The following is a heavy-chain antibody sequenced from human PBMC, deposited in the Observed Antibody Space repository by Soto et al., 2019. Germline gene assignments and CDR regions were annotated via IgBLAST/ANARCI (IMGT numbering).Heavy chain of an antibody. CDR2: ISGSADST. CDR3: AKTRGAMIYAISVYGMDV. V-gene: IGHV3-23*01. J-gene: IGHJ6*02. CDR1: GFTFSSFA. D-gene: IGHD2-8*01. Sequence: EVQLLESGGGLVQPGGSPRLSCAASGFTFSSFALNWVRQAPGKGLEWVSIISGSADSTFYADSVKGRFTISRDNSKNMLYLQINSLRDEDTAVYYCAKTRGAMIYAISVYGMDVWGQGTTVTVSS.